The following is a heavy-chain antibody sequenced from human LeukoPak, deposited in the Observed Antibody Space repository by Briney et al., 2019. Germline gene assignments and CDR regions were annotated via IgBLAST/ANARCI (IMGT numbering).Heavy chain of an antibody. CDR1: GFTFSSYT. D-gene: IGHD5-12*01. J-gene: IGHJ4*02. V-gene: IGHV3-48*04. CDR2: IGTSSTTI. CDR3: ARDPGYSNSPYYLDY. Sequence: GGSLRLSCAASGFTFSSYTMNWVRQPPGKGLEWVSNIGTSSTTIYYADSVKGRFTISRDNAKNSLYLQMNSLRAEDTAVFYCARDPGYSNSPYYLDYWGQGTLVTVSS.